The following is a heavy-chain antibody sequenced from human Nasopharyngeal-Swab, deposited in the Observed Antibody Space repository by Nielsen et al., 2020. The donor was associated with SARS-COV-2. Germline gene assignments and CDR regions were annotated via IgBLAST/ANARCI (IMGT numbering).Heavy chain of an antibody. CDR1: GGTFSSYA. J-gene: IGHJ6*02. Sequence: SVKVSCKASGGTFSSYAISRVRQAPGQGLEWMGGIIPIFGTANYAQKFQGRVTITADESTSTAYMELSSLRSEDTAVYYCASRGGRWLQPVGYGMDVWGQGTTVTVSS. CDR2: IIPIFGTA. V-gene: IGHV1-69*13. D-gene: IGHD5-24*01. CDR3: ASRGGRWLQPVGYGMDV.